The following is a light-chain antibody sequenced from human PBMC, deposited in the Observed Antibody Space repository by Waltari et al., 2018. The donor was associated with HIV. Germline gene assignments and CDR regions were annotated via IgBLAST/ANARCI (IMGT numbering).Light chain of an antibody. V-gene: IGLV3-19*01. CDR3: NSRDTTSDHVL. CDR1: SLRMYY. Sequence: SSELTQDPSVSVVLGQTVRITCQGDSLRMYYASWYQVRPGQAPILVLYGDNKRPSGVPDRVSCSSAGRRASLTIAGAQAEDEADYYCNSRDTTSDHVLFAAGTKVTVL. CDR2: GDN. J-gene: IGLJ3*02.